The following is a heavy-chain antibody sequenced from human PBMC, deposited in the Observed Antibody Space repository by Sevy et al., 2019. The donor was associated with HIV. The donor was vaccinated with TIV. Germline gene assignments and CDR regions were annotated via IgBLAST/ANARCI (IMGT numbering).Heavy chain of an antibody. CDR2: IKQDGSEK. CDR1: GFTFSTYW. Sequence: GGSLRLSCAASGFTFSTYWMNWVRQTPGKGLEWVANIKQDGSEKYYVDSVKGRFTISRDNAKNSLYLQMNSLRAEDTAGYYCGRESRRTKEWLGVARWFDPWGQGTLVTVSS. V-gene: IGHV3-7*01. D-gene: IGHD3-3*01. J-gene: IGHJ5*02. CDR3: GRESRRTKEWLGVARWFDP.